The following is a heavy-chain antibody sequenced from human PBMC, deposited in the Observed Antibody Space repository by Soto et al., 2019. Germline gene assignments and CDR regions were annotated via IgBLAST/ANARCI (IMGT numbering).Heavy chain of an antibody. V-gene: IGHV1-3*01. D-gene: IGHD6-19*01. CDR3: ASFHSGWYGGGHYYYGMDV. CDR1: GYTFTSYA. CDR2: INAGNGNT. Sequence: VSVKVSCKASGYTFTSYAMHWVRQAHGQRLEWMGWINAGNGNTKYSQKFQGRVTITRDTSASTAYMELSSLRSEDTAVYYCASFHSGWYGGGHYYYGMDVWGQGTTVTVSS. J-gene: IGHJ6*02.